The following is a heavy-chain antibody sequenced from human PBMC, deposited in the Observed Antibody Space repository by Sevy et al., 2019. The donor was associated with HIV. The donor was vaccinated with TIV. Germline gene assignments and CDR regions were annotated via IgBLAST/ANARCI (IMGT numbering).Heavy chain of an antibody. J-gene: IGHJ4*02. D-gene: IGHD5-12*01. CDR1: GFTFSSYG. CDR3: ARDDRGYSGYDTGNFDY. Sequence: GGSRRLSCAASGFTFSSYGMHWVRQTPGKGLEWVSYISSSGSTIYYADSVKGRFTISRDNAKNSLYLQMNSLRAEDTAVYYCARDDRGYSGYDTGNFDYWGQGTLVTVSS. CDR2: ISSSGSTI. V-gene: IGHV3-48*04.